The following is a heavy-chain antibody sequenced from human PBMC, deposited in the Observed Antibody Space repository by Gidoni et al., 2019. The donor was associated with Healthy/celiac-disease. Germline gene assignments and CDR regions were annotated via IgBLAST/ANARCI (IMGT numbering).Heavy chain of an antibody. CDR2: IIPICGTA. CDR3: ARVVPLDNWCDP. J-gene: IGHJ5*02. CDR1: GGTFSSYA. V-gene: IGHV1-69*01. D-gene: IGHD3-10*02. Sequence: QVQLVQSGAEVQKLWSSVTVSCKASGGTFSSYAILWVRQAPGQGLEWMGGIIPICGTANDAQKVQGRVTITADESTSTAYMELSSLRSEETDVYYCARVVPLDNWCDPWGQGTLVTVSS.